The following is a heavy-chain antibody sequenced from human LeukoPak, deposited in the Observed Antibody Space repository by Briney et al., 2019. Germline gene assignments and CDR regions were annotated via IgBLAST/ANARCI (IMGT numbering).Heavy chain of an antibody. Sequence: GGSLRLSCAASGFSFREYTMTWVRQAPGKGLEWVSSISSSSSYINYADSVRGRFTISRDNAKNSLFLQMDSLRGEDTAVYYCARCTTGKTFGSLREIKKSREIDFWGQGTLVTVSS. D-gene: IGHD1-1*01. V-gene: IGHV3-21*01. CDR2: ISSSSSYI. CDR1: GFSFREYT. CDR3: ARCTTGKTFGSLREIKKSREIDF. J-gene: IGHJ4*02.